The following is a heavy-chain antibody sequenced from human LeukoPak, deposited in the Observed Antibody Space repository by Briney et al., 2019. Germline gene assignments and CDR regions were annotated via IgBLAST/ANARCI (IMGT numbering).Heavy chain of an antibody. V-gene: IGHV3-7*03. CDR2: MSPDENEK. Sequence: GGSLRLSCAITEFTFTNYWKNWVRQASGKGLEWVANMSPDENEKKYVDSVKGRFTISTDNAKKTLYLQMNSLRVEDTAIYYCLGYGNDNPWGQGALVTVSS. CDR1: EFTFTNYW. D-gene: IGHD5-12*01. CDR3: LGYGNDNP. J-gene: IGHJ4*02.